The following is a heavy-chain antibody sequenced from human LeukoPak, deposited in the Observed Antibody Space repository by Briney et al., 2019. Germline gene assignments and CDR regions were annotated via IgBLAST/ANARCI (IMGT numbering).Heavy chain of an antibody. Sequence: YPGRSLRLSCAASGFTFSSYAMHWVRQAPGKGLEWVAVISYDGSNKYYADSVKGRFTISRDNSKNTLYLQMNSLRAEDTAVYYCARDYRVAGGNYYYYYMDVWGKGTTVTVSS. CDR2: ISYDGSNK. J-gene: IGHJ6*03. V-gene: IGHV3-30*04. CDR3: ARDYRVAGGNYYYYYMDV. D-gene: IGHD6-19*01. CDR1: GFTFSSYA.